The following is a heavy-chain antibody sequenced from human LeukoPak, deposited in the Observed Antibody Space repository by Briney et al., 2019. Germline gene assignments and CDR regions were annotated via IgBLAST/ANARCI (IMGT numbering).Heavy chain of an antibody. D-gene: IGHD6-13*01. J-gene: IGHJ4*02. CDR1: GLTFRTYW. Sequence: GGSLRLSCTVSGLTFRTYWMHWVRQAPGKGLVWVSRINSDGSETNYADSVKDRFAISRDNSKKTLYLQMNGLRAEDTAVYYCGKGGVSDRGSWYGDYFDYWGQGTLVTVSS. CDR3: GKGGVSDRGSWYGDYFDY. CDR2: INSDGSET. V-gene: IGHV3-74*01.